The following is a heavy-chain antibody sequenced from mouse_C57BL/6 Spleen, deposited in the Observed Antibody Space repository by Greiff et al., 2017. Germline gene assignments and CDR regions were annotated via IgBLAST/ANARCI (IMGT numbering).Heavy chain of an antibody. CDR2: SRNKANDYTT. D-gene: IGHD1-1*01. CDR1: GFTFSDFY. CDR3: ARDDGRSYWYFDV. V-gene: IGHV7-1*01. J-gene: IGHJ1*03. Sequence: DVKVVESGGGLVQSGRSLRLSCATSGFTFSDFYMEWVRQAPGKGLEWIAASRNKANDYTTEYSASVKGRFSVSRDTSHSILYLQMNALRAEDTAIYYCARDDGRSYWYFDVWGTGTTVTVSS.